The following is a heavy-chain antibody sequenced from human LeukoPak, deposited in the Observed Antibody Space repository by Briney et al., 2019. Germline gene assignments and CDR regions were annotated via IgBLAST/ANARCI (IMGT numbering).Heavy chain of an antibody. CDR2: ISGSGGST. V-gene: IGHV3-23*01. Sequence: PGGSLRLSCAASGFTFSSYAMSWVRQAPGKGLEWVSAISGSGGSTYYADSVKGRFTISRDNSKNTLYLQMNSLRAEDTAVYYCAKVSTPDGSYSFFDYWGQGTLVTVYS. CDR3: AKVSTPDGSYSFFDY. J-gene: IGHJ4*02. D-gene: IGHD1-26*01. CDR1: GFTFSSYA.